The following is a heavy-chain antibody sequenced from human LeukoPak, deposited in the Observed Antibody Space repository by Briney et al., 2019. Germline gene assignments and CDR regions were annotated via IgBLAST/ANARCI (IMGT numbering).Heavy chain of an antibody. V-gene: IGHV3-9*03. Sequence: GGSLRLSCAASGFTFDDYAMHWVRHAPGKGLEWVSGITWNSDNIEYADSVKGRFTISGDNAKNSLYLQMNSLRAEDMALYYCAKGGGGRLIYYYYMDVWGKGPTVTVSS. J-gene: IGHJ6*03. D-gene: IGHD3-16*01. CDR2: ITWNSDNI. CDR3: AKGGGGRLIYYYYMDV. CDR1: GFTFDDYA.